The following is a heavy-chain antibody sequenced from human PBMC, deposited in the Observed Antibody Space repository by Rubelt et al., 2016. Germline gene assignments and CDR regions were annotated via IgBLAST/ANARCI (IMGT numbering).Heavy chain of an antibody. D-gene: IGHD4-11*01. CDR3: ARGEGMTTVTHNWFDP. CDR2: INAGNGNT. J-gene: IGHJ5*02. V-gene: IGHV1-3*01. Sequence: MHWVRQAPGQRLEWMGWINAGNGNTKYSQKFQGRVTITRDTSASTAYMELSSLRSEDTAVYYCARGEGMTTVTHNWFDPWGQGTLVTVSS.